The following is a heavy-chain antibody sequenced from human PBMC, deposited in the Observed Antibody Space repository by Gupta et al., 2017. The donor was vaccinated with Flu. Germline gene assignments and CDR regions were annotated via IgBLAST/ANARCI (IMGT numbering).Heavy chain of an antibody. Sequence: CAASGFTFSSYGMHWVRQAPGKGLEWVAVISYDGSNKYYADSVKGRFTISRDNSKNTLYLQMNSLRAEDTAVYYCAKDRASRFAVAGSGYYYYYGMDVWGQGPTVTVSS. CDR2: ISYDGSNK. CDR1: GFTFSSYG. J-gene: IGHJ6*02. CDR3: AKDRASRFAVAGSGYYYYYGMDV. D-gene: IGHD6-19*01. V-gene: IGHV3-30*18.